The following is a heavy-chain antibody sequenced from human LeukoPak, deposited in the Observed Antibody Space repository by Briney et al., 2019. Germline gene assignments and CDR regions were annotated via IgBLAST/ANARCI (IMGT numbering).Heavy chain of an antibody. Sequence: GGPLRLSCTASGFTFGDYAMSWFRQAPGKGLEWVGFIRSKAYGGTTEYAASVKGRFTISRDDSKSIAYLQMNSLKTEDTAVYYCTRDHLGSGWYHWFDPWGQGTLVTVSS. D-gene: IGHD6-19*01. CDR1: GFTFGDYA. V-gene: IGHV3-49*03. CDR2: IRSKAYGGTT. J-gene: IGHJ5*02. CDR3: TRDHLGSGWYHWFDP.